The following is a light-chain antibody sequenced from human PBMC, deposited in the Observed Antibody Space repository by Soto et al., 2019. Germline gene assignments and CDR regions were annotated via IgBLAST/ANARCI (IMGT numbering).Light chain of an antibody. CDR3: QQSYSTRFT. V-gene: IGKV1-39*01. CDR2: AAS. CDR1: QSISSY. J-gene: IGKJ3*01. Sequence: DIQMTPSPSSLSASVGDRVTITCRASQSISSYLNWYQQKPGKAPKLLIYAASSLQSGVPSRFSGSGSGTHFSLTISSLQPEDFATYYCQQSYSTRFTFGPGTKVDIK.